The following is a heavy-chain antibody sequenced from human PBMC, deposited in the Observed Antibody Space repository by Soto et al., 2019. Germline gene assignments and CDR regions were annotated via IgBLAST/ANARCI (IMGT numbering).Heavy chain of an antibody. J-gene: IGHJ4*02. CDR3: ARVAAYYYDSSGYYFFDY. CDR2: INPSGGST. V-gene: IGHV1-46*01. CDR1: GYTFTSYY. Sequence: ASVKVSCKASGYTFTSYYMHWVRQAPGQGLEWMGIINPSGGSTSYAQKFQGRVTMTRDTSTSTVYMELSSLRSEDTAVFYCARVAAYYYDSSGYYFFDYWGQGTLVTVSS. D-gene: IGHD3-22*01.